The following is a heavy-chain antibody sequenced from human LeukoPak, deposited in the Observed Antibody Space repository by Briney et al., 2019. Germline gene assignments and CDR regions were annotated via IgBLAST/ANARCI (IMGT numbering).Heavy chain of an antibody. J-gene: IGHJ4*02. CDR1: GFTFSSYA. CDR3: AKSPNEVVGATTHFDY. Sequence: PGRSLRLSCAASGFTFSSYAMHWVRQAPGKGLEWVAVISYDGSNKYYADSVKGRFTISRDNSKNTLYLQMNSLRAEDTAVYYCAKSPNEVVGATTHFDYWGQGTLVTVSS. V-gene: IGHV3-30-3*02. CDR2: ISYDGSNK. D-gene: IGHD1-26*01.